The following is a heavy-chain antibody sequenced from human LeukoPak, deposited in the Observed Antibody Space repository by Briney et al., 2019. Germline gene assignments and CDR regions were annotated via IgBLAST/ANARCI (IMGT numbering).Heavy chain of an antibody. CDR3: ARAQGYYDYVWGSAGY. V-gene: IGHV3-7*03. CDR2: IKQDGSEK. CDR1: GFTFSSYW. J-gene: IGHJ4*02. Sequence: GALRLSCAASGFTFSSYWMSWVRQAPGKGLEWVANIKQDGSEKYYVDSVKGRFTISRDNAKNSLYLQMNSLRAEDTAVYYCARAQGYYDYVWGSAGYWGQGTLVTVSS. D-gene: IGHD3-16*01.